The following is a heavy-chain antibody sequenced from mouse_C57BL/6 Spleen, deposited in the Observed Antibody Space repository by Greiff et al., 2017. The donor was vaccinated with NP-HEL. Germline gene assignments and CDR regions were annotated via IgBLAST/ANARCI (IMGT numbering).Heavy chain of an antibody. Sequence: EVKLMESGGGLVKPGGSLKLSCAASGFTFSSYAMSWVRQTPEKRLEWVATISDGGSYTYYPDNVKGRFTISRDNAKNNLYLQMSHLKSEDTAMYYCARDRSLAYWGQGTLVTVSA. CDR2: ISDGGSYT. J-gene: IGHJ3*01. CDR3: ARDRSLAY. D-gene: IGHD1-1*01. V-gene: IGHV5-4*01. CDR1: GFTFSSYA.